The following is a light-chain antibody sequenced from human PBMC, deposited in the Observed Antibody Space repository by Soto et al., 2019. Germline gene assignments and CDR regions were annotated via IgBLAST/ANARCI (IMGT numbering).Light chain of an antibody. CDR3: QQYQGMDT. Sequence: EIVMTQSPATLSVSPGERATLSCRASQSVSTNLAWYQQKPGQSPRLLIYGASTRATGIPARFSGSGSETEFTLTISSLQSEDFAVYYCQQYQGMDTFGQGTKLEIK. V-gene: IGKV3-15*01. CDR1: QSVSTN. J-gene: IGKJ2*01. CDR2: GAS.